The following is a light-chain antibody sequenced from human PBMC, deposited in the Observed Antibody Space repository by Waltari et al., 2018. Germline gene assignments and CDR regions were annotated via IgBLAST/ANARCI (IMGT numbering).Light chain of an antibody. Sequence: EIVLTRSTGTLSLYPGERDSISCRASQSVRGSLAWYQQKAGQAPRLLIYGASSRATGIPDRFSGSGSGTDFSLTISRLEPEDFAVYYCQHYVRLPATFGQGTKVEI. CDR3: QHYVRLPAT. J-gene: IGKJ1*01. V-gene: IGKV3-20*01. CDR1: QSVRGS. CDR2: GAS.